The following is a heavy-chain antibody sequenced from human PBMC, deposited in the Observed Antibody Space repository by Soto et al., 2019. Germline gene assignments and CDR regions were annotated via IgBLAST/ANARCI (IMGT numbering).Heavy chain of an antibody. CDR1: DSTINYIT. V-gene: IGHV3-23*01. Sequence: GGSLRLSCAASDSTINYITMRWVRRAQGEGLEWVSKISGSGDRTYYADSVKVRFTVSRDNSRNTLYLQLNSLRAEDTAIYFCSKTILVPTTYYYFASWGQGSLVTVSS. J-gene: IGHJ4*02. CDR3: SKTILVPTTYYYFAS. CDR2: ISGSGDRT. D-gene: IGHD5-12*01.